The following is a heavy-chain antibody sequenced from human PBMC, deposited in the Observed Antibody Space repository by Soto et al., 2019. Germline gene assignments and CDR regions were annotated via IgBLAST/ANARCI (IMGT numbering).Heavy chain of an antibody. D-gene: IGHD4-4*01. Sequence: SVKVSCTASGGTFSSYTISWVRQAPGQGLEWMGRIIPILGIANYAQKFQGRVTMTRDTSTSTVYMELSSLRSEDTAVYYCAREGTTVTLYYFDYWGQGTLVTVSS. V-gene: IGHV1-69*04. CDR1: GGTFSSYT. CDR3: AREGTTVTLYYFDY. CDR2: IIPILGIA. J-gene: IGHJ4*02.